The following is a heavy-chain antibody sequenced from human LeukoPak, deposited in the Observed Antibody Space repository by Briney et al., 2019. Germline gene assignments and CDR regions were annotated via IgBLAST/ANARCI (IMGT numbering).Heavy chain of an antibody. CDR1: GYSFTSYW. CDR3: ARLGSDSSGYYYKYLDY. D-gene: IGHD3-22*01. CDR2: TYPGDSDT. J-gene: IGHJ4*02. V-gene: IGHV5-51*01. Sequence: GESLKISCKGSGYSFTSYWIGWVRQMPGKGLEWMGITYPGDSDTRYSPSFQSQVTISADKSISTAYLQWSSLKASDTAMYYCARLGSDSSGYYYKYLDYWGQGTLVTVSS.